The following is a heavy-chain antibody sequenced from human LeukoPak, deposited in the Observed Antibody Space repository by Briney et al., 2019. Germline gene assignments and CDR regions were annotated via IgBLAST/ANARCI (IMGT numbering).Heavy chain of an antibody. CDR2: FDPEDGET. V-gene: IGHV1-24*01. CDR1: GYTLTELS. CDR3: ATTLLRNYGMDV. J-gene: IGHJ6*02. Sequence: ASVKVSCKVSGYTLTELSMHWVRQAPGKGLECMGGFDPEDGETIYAQKFQGRVTMTEDTSTDTAYMELSSLRSEDTAVYYCATTLLRNYGMDVWGQGTTVTVSS.